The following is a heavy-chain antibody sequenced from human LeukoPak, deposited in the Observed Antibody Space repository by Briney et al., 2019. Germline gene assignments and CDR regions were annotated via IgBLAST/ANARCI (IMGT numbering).Heavy chain of an antibody. CDR1: GSTFSDYY. D-gene: IGHD4-23*01. CDR2: ISRSGSTI. Sequence: PGRSLRLSCAASGSTFSDYYMSWIRQAPGKGLEWGSYISRSGSTIYYADSVKGRFNISRANAKNSLYLQMNSLRAEDTAVYYCASDMDGGTPYYYMDVWGKGTTVTVSS. V-gene: IGHV3-11*04. J-gene: IGHJ6*03. CDR3: ASDMDGGTPYYYMDV.